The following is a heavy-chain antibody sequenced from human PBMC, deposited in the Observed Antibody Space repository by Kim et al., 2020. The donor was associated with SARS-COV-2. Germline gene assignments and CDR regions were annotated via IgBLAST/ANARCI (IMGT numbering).Heavy chain of an antibody. Sequence: ASVKVSCKASGYTFTSYDINWVRQATGQGLEWMGWMNPNSGNTGYAQKFQGRVTMTRNTSISTAYMELSSLRSEDTAVYYCARGCVRDLYYYYYGMDVWGQGTTVTVSS. V-gene: IGHV1-8*01. D-gene: IGHD3-10*02. CDR2: MNPNSGNT. CDR3: ARGCVRDLYYYYYGMDV. CDR1: GYTFTSYD. J-gene: IGHJ6*02.